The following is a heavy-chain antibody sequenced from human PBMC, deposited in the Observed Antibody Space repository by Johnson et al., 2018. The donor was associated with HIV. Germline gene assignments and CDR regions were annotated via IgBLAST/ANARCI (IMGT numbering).Heavy chain of an antibody. V-gene: IGHV3-20*04. D-gene: IGHD2-8*01. CDR2: LSWIGGNL. CDR3: AKDLDTTGEAPGVFDI. CDR1: GFTFDDYG. J-gene: IGHJ3*02. Sequence: VQLVESGGGVVRPGGSLRLSCAASGFTFDDYGMSWVRQAPGKGLEWVSGLSWIGGNLGYADSVVGRFTISRDNARNSLYLQMNSLRPEDTALYYCAKDLDTTGEAPGVFDIWGQGTMVTVSS.